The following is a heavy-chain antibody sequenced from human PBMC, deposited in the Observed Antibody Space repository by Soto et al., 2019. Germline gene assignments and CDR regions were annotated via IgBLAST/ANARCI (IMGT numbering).Heavy chain of an antibody. CDR2: IWYDGSNK. CDR3: ARGETYYYGSGSYFDI. D-gene: IGHD3-10*01. CDR1: GFTFSSYG. Sequence: QVQLVESGGGVVQPGRSLRLSCAASGFTFSSYGMHWVRQAPGKGLEWVAVIWYDGSNKYYADSVKGRFTISRDNSKNTLYLQMNSLRAEDTAVYYCARGETYYYGSGSYFDIWGQGTMVTVSS. J-gene: IGHJ3*02. V-gene: IGHV3-33*01.